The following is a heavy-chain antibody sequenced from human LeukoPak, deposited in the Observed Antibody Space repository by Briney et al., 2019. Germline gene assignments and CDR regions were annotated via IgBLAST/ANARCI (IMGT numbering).Heavy chain of an antibody. CDR2: MNPDSANT. Sequence: ASVKVSCKASGYTFTSHDINWVRQASGQGLEWMGWMNPDSANTGYAQKFQGRVTMTRDTSINTAYMELSSLRFDDTAVYYCARTGGLPRLVGGRSDEAFDIWGQGTMVTVSS. V-gene: IGHV1-8*01. CDR3: ARTGGLPRLVGGRSDEAFDI. D-gene: IGHD1-26*01. CDR1: GYTFTSHD. J-gene: IGHJ3*02.